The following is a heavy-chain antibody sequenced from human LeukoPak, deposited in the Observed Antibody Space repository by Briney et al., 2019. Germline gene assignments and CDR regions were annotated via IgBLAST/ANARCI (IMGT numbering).Heavy chain of an antibody. CDR2: ISGSGRTI. CDR3: AKNVMVKRYIDY. V-gene: IGHV3-23*01. D-gene: IGHD5-18*01. CDR1: GFILNNHA. Sequence: GGSMRLSCAASGFILNNHAMTWVRPAPGKGLQWISVISGSGRTIEYEDSVKGRFTISRDNSKNTVSLQMNNLRVEDTAIYYCAKNVMVKRYIDYWGKGTPVTVSS. J-gene: IGHJ4*02.